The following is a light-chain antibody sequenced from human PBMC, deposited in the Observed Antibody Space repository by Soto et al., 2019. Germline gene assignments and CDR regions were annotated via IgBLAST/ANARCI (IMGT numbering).Light chain of an antibody. CDR1: QTLSTNS. J-gene: IGKJ3*01. CDR2: AAS. V-gene: IGKV3-20*01. Sequence: EIVLTQSPGTLSLSPGERATLSCRASQTLSTNSLAWYQQRPGQTPRLLIYAASTRDTDIPDRFNGSGYGTDFALTISRLEPEDFALYYCQQYNDSPLTFGPGTKVDVK. CDR3: QQYNDSPLT.